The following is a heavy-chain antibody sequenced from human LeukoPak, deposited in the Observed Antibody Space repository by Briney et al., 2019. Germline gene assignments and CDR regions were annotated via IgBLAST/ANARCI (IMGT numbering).Heavy chain of an antibody. Sequence: SETLSLTCTVSGGSISSYYWSWIRQPPGKGLEWIGYIYYSGSTNYNPSLKSRDTISVDTSKNQFSLKPSSVTAADTAVYYCARDSSAYYFDYWGQGTLVTVSS. V-gene: IGHV4-59*01. CDR3: ARDSSAYYFDY. CDR1: GGSISSYY. D-gene: IGHD2-15*01. CDR2: IYYSGST. J-gene: IGHJ4*02.